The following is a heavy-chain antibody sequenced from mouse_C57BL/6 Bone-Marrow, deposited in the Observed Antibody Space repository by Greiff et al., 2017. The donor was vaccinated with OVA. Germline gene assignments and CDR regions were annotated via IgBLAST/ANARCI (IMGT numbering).Heavy chain of an antibody. Sequence: VQLVESGPELVKPGASVKISCKASGYAFSSSWMNWVKQRPGKGLEWIGRIYPGDGDTNYNGKFKGKATLTADKSSSTAYMQLSSLTSEDSAVYFCYYGSSPWFAYWGQGTLVTVSA. CDR3: YYGSSPWFAY. CDR2: IYPGDGDT. CDR1: GYAFSSSW. J-gene: IGHJ3*01. V-gene: IGHV1-82*01. D-gene: IGHD1-1*01.